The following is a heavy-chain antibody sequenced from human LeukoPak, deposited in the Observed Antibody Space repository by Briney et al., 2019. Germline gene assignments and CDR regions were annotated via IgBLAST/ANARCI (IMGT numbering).Heavy chain of an antibody. D-gene: IGHD6-19*01. CDR3: AKGQSSGWYRGLYYFDS. J-gene: IGHJ4*02. CDR2: ISGSGDST. Sequence: GGTLRLSCAASGFTFSSYGMSWVRQAPGKGLEWVSTISGSGDSTYYADSVKGRFTISRDNSKNTLYLQMNSLRAEDTAVYYCAKGQSSGWYRGLYYFDSWGQGTLVTVSS. CDR1: GFTFSSYG. V-gene: IGHV3-23*01.